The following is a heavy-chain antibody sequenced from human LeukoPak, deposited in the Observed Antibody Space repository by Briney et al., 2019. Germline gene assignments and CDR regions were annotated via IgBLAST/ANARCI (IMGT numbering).Heavy chain of an antibody. CDR2: IYYSGST. CDR3: ARLSGELFGIDY. Sequence: SETLSLTCTVSGGSISSSSYYWGWIRQPPGKGLEWIGSIYYSGSTYYNPSLKSRVTISVDTSKNQFSLKLSSVTAADTAVYYCARLSGELFGIDYWGQGTLVTVSS. CDR1: GGSISSSSYY. V-gene: IGHV4-39*01. D-gene: IGHD3-10*01. J-gene: IGHJ4*02.